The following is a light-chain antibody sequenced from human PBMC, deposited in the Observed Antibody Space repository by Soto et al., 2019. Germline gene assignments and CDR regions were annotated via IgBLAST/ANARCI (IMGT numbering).Light chain of an antibody. J-gene: IGLJ1*01. V-gene: IGLV2-23*02. CDR3: CSYAGSSTYV. Sequence: QAGLTQPASVSGSPGQSITISCTGTSRDVGTYSLVSWYQQHPGKAPKLLVYEIFRRPSGVSDRFSGSKSGNTASLTISGLQPEDEADYYCCSYAGSSTYVFGIGTKVTVL. CDR2: EIF. CDR1: SRDVGTYSL.